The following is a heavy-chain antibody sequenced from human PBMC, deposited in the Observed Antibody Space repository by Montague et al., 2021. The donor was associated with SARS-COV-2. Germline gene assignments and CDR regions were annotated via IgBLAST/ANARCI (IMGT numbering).Heavy chain of an antibody. CDR2: IGHDGTFI. V-gene: IGHV3-33*01. J-gene: IGHJ4*02. D-gene: IGHD6-13*01. CDR1: GFPFSVYG. Sequence: SLRLSCAASGFPFSVYGMHWVRQAPGKGLEWVALIGHDGTFIRYADSVKGRFTISRDNSKNTLYLQMYSLRAEDTAMYFCARDLGMGSYFDYWGQGTLVTASS. CDR3: ARDLGMGSYFDY.